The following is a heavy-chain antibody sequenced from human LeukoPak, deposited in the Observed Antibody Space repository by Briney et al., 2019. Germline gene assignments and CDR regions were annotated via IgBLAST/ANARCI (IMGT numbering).Heavy chain of an antibody. CDR2: IIPIFGTA. J-gene: IGHJ6*04. Sequence: LRASVKVSCKASGYTFTGYYMHWVRQAPGQGLEWMGGIIPIFGTANYAQKFQGRVTITADESTSTAYMELSSLRSEDTAVYYCARRVTYYGSGSYLDYYYGMDVWGKGTTVTVSS. D-gene: IGHD3-10*01. CDR3: ARRVTYYGSGSYLDYYYGMDV. V-gene: IGHV1-69*13. CDR1: GYTFTGYY.